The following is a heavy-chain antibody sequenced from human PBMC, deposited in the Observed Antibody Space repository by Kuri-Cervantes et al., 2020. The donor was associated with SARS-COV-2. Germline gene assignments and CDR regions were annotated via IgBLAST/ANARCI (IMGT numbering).Heavy chain of an antibody. CDR3: ARRSTSVTIFGVVNINPFDY. J-gene: IGHJ4*02. CDR2: INHSGST. V-gene: IGHV4-34*01. D-gene: IGHD3-3*01. CDR1: GGSFSGYY. Sequence: GSLRLSCAVYGGSFSGYYWSWIRQPPGKGLERIGEINHSGSTNYNPSLKSRVTISVDTSKNQFSLKLSSVTAADTAVYYCARRSTSVTIFGVVNINPFDYWGQGTLVTVSS.